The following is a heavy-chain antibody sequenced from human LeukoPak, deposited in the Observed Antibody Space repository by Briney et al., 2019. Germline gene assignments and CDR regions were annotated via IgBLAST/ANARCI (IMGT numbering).Heavy chain of an antibody. V-gene: IGHV3-21*01. CDR3: ARDRGYSGYEIPFDY. D-gene: IGHD5-12*01. CDR1: GFTFSSYS. J-gene: IGHJ4*02. CDR2: ISSSSSYI. Sequence: GGSLRLSCAASGFTFSSYSMNWVRQAPGKGLEWVSSISSSSSYIYYADSVKGRFTISRDNAKNSLCLQMNSLRAEDTAVYYCARDRGYSGYEIPFDYWGQGTLVTVSS.